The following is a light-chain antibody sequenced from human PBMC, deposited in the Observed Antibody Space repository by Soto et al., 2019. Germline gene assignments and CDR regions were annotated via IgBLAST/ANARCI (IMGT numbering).Light chain of an antibody. CDR1: QSVSSSY. V-gene: IGKV3-20*01. CDR3: QQYGSSPGT. CDR2: GAS. Sequence: EIVLTQSPGTLSLSPGERATLSCRASQSVSSSYLAWYQQKPGQAPRLLIYGASSRATGIPDRFSGSGSGTDFPLTISRLEPEDFSVYYCQQYGSSPGTFGQGTNVDIK. J-gene: IGKJ1*01.